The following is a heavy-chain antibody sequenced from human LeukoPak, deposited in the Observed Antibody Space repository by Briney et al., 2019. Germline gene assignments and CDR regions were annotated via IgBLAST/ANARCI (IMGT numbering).Heavy chain of an antibody. CDR2: INPNSGGT. CDR3: ARQNCSSTSCVLGDFDY. CDR1: VYTFTGYY. Sequence: GASVKVSCKASVYTFTGYYMHWVRQAPGQGLEWMGWINPNSGGTNYAQKFQGRVTMTRDTSISTAYMELSRLRSDDTAVYYCARQNCSSTSCVLGDFDYWGQGTLVTVSS. D-gene: IGHD2-2*01. V-gene: IGHV1-2*02. J-gene: IGHJ4*02.